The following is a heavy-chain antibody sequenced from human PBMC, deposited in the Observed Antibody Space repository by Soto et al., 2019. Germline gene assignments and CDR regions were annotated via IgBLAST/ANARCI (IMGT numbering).Heavy chain of an antibody. Sequence: QVQLVQSGAEVKKPGASVKVSCKASGYTFTSYNINWVRLATGQGLEWMGWMNPNSGNKGYAQNFQDRVTMNSDNSISTAYMELSSLRSDDTAVYYCARGREYSSVQIASWGQGTLVTVSS. CDR3: ARGREYSSVQIAS. V-gene: IGHV1-8*01. D-gene: IGHD6-19*01. CDR1: GYTFTSYN. J-gene: IGHJ5*01. CDR2: MNPNSGNK.